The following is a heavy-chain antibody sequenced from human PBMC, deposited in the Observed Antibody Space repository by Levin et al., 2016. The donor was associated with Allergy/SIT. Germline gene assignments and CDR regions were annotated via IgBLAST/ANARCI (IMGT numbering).Heavy chain of an antibody. CDR3: ARGGGYSGYLYGMDV. V-gene: IGHV4-39*07. J-gene: IGHJ6*02. CDR1: GGSISSSSYY. Sequence: SETLSLTCTVSGGSISSSSYYWGWIRQPPGKGLEWIGSFYSSGSTYYNPSLKSRVTISVDTSKNQFSLKLSSVTAADTAVYYCARGGGYSGYLYGMDVWGQGTTVTVSS. D-gene: IGHD5-12*01. CDR2: FYSSGST.